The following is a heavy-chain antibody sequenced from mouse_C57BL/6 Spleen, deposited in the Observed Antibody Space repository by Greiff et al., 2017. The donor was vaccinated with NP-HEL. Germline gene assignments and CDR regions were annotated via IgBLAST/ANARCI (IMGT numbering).Heavy chain of an antibody. Sequence: EVKLQESGPELVKPGASVKMSCKASGYTFTDYNMHWVKQSHGKSLEWIGYINPNNGGTSYNQKFKGKATLTVNKSSSTAYMELRSLTSEDSAVYYCARANWDFDYWGQGTTLTVSS. CDR2: INPNNGGT. CDR1: GYTFTDYN. V-gene: IGHV1-22*01. D-gene: IGHD4-1*01. CDR3: ARANWDFDY. J-gene: IGHJ2*01.